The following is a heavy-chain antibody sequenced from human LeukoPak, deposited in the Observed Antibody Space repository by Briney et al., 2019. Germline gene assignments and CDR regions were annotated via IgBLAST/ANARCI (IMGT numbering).Heavy chain of an antibody. CDR2: ISGSGGST. D-gene: IGHD2-2*01. J-gene: IGHJ4*02. Sequence: PGGSLRLSCAASGFTFSSYAMSWVRQAPGKGLEWVSAISGSGGSTYYADSVKGRFTISRDNSKNTLYLQMNSLRAEDTAVYYCARPSAVVPAAPEDWGQGTLVTVSS. CDR3: ARPSAVVPAAPED. V-gene: IGHV3-23*01. CDR1: GFTFSSYA.